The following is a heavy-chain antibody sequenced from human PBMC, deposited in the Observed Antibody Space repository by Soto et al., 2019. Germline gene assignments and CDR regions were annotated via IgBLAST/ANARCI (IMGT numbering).Heavy chain of an antibody. Sequence: PGGSLRLSCAASGFTFSNAWMSWVRQAPGKGLEWVGRIKSKTDGGTTDYAAPVKGRFTISRDDSKNTLYLQMNSLKTEDTAVYYCTTDQDFSGRYGRIDYWGQGTLVTVSS. CDR3: TTDQDFSGRYGRIDY. CDR2: IKSKTDGGTT. CDR1: GFTFSNAW. J-gene: IGHJ4*02. V-gene: IGHV3-15*01. D-gene: IGHD1-26*01.